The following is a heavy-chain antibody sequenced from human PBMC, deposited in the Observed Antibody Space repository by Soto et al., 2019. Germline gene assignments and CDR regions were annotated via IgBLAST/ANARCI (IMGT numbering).Heavy chain of an antibody. CDR2: IGTTSSYI. V-gene: IGHV3-21*01. CDR3: AGVMCGDCSTYYYYSMDV. J-gene: IGHJ6*02. Sequence: EVQLVESGGGLVKPGGSLRLSCAASGFTFGTYTMNWVRQAPGKGLEWVSSIGTTSSYIYYADSVRGRFTISRDNARDSLYLQMSSLRAEDTAVYYCAGVMCGDCSTYYYYSMDVWGQGTTVTVSS. CDR1: GFTFGTYT. D-gene: IGHD2-21*02.